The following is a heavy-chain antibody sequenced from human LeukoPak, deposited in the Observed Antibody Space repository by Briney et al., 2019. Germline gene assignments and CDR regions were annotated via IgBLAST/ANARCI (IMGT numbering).Heavy chain of an antibody. V-gene: IGHV3-48*03. CDR2: ISTTGSSI. D-gene: IGHD3-22*01. CDR3: ARSYYEYYYDSSGYYRPYFDY. J-gene: IGHJ4*02. Sequence: GGSLRLSCAASGFTFSSYEMNWVRQAPGKGLEWVSYISTTGSSIYYADSVKGRFTISRDNSKNTLYLQMNSLRAEDTAVYYCARSYYEYYYDSSGYYRPYFDYWGQGTLVTVSS. CDR1: GFTFSSYE.